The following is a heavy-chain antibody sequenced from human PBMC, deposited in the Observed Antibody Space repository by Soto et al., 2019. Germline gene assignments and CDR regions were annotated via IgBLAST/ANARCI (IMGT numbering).Heavy chain of an antibody. J-gene: IGHJ4*02. CDR1: GFTFGSYA. CDR3: ARGIAVAETGKYYFDY. V-gene: IGHV3-23*01. Sequence: GGSLRLSCAASGFTFGSYAMSWVRQAPGKGLEWVSAISGSGGSTYYADSVKGRFTISRDNSKNTLYLQMNSLRAEDTFVYFCARGIAVAETGKYYFDYWGQGTLVTVSS. CDR2: ISGSGGST. D-gene: IGHD6-19*01.